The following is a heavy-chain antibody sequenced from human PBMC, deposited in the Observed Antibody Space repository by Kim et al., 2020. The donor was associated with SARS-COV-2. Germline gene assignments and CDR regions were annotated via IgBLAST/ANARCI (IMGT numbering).Heavy chain of an antibody. D-gene: IGHD1-1*01. Sequence: GGSLRLSCAASGFTFSSYAMSWVRQAPGKGLEWVSAISGSGGSTYYADSVKGRFTISRDNSKTTLYLQMNSLRAEDTAVYYCAKGSGTTRGGYYGMDVWGQGTTVTVSS. CDR1: GFTFSSYA. V-gene: IGHV3-23*01. J-gene: IGHJ6*02. CDR2: ISGSGGST. CDR3: AKGSGTTRGGYYGMDV.